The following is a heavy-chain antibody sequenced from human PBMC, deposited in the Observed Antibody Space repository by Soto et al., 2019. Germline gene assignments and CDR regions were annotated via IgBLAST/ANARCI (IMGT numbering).Heavy chain of an antibody. CDR3: ARTVSWNYGGWFDP. CDR1: GDSISSYY. J-gene: IGHJ5*02. CDR2: IYHSGST. D-gene: IGHD1-7*01. Sequence: SETLSLTCTVSGDSISSYYWSWIRQPPGKGLEWIGYIYHSGSTKYNPSLRSLITISGDTSKNQFSLRLSSVTAADTAVYYCARTVSWNYGGWFDPWGQGTLVTVSS. V-gene: IGHV4-59*01.